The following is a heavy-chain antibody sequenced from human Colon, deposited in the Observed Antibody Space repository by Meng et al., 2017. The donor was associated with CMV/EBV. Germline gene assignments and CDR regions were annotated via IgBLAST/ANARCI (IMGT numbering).Heavy chain of an antibody. Sequence: FSLNTVKLSVGWIRQPPGKALEWLALVYWNDDKRYNPSLKNRLTVTKDTSKNQVVLRVTNMDPADSGTYFCAHGGSGYDFGAGGFDYWGQGTLVTVSS. CDR3: AHGGSGYDFGAGGFDY. CDR2: VYWNDDK. CDR1: FSLNTVKLS. J-gene: IGHJ4*02. D-gene: IGHD5-12*01. V-gene: IGHV2-5*01.